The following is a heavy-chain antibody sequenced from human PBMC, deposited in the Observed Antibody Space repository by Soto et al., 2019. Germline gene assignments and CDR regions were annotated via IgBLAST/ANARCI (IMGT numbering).Heavy chain of an antibody. V-gene: IGHV3-23*01. CDR1: GFTFSSYA. D-gene: IGHD1-7*01. J-gene: IGHJ5*02. Sequence: GGSLRLSCAASGFTFSSYAMSWVRQAPGKGLEWVSAISGNGGSTYYADSVKGRFTISRDNSKNTLYLQMNSLRAEDTAVYYCANVGSVYWNYVYNWFDPWGQGTLVTVSS. CDR3: ANVGSVYWNYVYNWFDP. CDR2: ISGNGGST.